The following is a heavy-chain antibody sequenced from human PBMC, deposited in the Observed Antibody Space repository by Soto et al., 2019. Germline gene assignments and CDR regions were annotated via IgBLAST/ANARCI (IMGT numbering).Heavy chain of an antibody. Sequence: SVKLSCKASRYTFTSNCISWVRHSPGQGLEWMGWISAYNGNTNYAQKLQGRVTMTTDTSTSTAYMELRSLRSDDTAVYYCARDRDIVVVVAATHYYYYGMDVWGQGTTVTVSS. J-gene: IGHJ6*02. V-gene: IGHV1-18*01. CDR2: ISAYNGNT. CDR3: ARDRDIVVVVAATHYYYYGMDV. CDR1: RYTFTSNC. D-gene: IGHD2-15*01.